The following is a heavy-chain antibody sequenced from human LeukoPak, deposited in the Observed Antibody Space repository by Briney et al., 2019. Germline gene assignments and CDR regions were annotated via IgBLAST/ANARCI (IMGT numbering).Heavy chain of an antibody. CDR3: AKDGRDYYGSGSYYPD. CDR1: GFTFTTFW. V-gene: IGHV3-7*01. Sequence: GGSLRLSCAASGFTFTTFWMTWVRQAPGKGLEWVANISPDGRDKYYVDSVKGRFTISRDNSKNTLYLQMNSLRAEDTAVYYCAKDGRDYYGSGSYYPDWGQGTLVTVSS. D-gene: IGHD3-10*01. J-gene: IGHJ4*02. CDR2: ISPDGRDK.